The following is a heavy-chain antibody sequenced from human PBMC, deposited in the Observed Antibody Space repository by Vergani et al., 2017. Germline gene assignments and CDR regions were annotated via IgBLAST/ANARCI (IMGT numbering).Heavy chain of an antibody. V-gene: IGHV4-31*03. D-gene: IGHD4-11*01. J-gene: IGHJ5*02. CDR3: ASVVSLSYSNYAGWFDP. CDR2: IYYSGST. Sequence: QVQLQESGPGLVKPSQTLSLTCTVSGGSISSGGYYWSWIRQHPGKGLEWIGYIYYSGSTYYNPSLKSRVTISVDTSKNQFSLKLISVTDADTAVYYCASVVSLSYSNYAGWFDPWGQGTLVTVSS. CDR1: GGSISSGGYY.